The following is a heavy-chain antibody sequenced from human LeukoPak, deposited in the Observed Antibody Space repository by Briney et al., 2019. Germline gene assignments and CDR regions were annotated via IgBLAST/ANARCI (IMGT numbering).Heavy chain of an antibody. V-gene: IGHV1-69*06. CDR1: GGTFSSYA. Sequence: ASVKVSCKASGGTFSSYAISWVRQAPGQGLEWMGGIIPIFGTANYAQKFQGRVTITADKSTSTAYMELSSLRSEDTAVYYCAGGTMVRGVIIPDYYYYYMDVWGKGTTVTVSS. J-gene: IGHJ6*03. D-gene: IGHD3-10*01. CDR3: AGGTMVRGVIIPDYYYYYMDV. CDR2: IIPIFGTA.